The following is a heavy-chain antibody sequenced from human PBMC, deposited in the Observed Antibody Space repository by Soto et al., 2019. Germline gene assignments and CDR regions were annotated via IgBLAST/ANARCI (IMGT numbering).Heavy chain of an antibody. Sequence: ASVKVSCKASGGTFSSYAISWVRQAPGQGLEWMGGIIPIFGTANCAQKFQGRVTITADKSTSTAYMELSSLRSEDTAVYYCARLFNYDFWSGYYADYYYYYGMDVWGQGTTVTVSS. V-gene: IGHV1-69*06. CDR3: ARLFNYDFWSGYYADYYYYYGMDV. CDR1: GGTFSSYA. CDR2: IIPIFGTA. D-gene: IGHD3-3*01. J-gene: IGHJ6*02.